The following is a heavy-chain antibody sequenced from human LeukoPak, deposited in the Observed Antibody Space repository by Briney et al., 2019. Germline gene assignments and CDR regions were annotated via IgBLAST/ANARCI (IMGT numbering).Heavy chain of an antibody. J-gene: IGHJ4*02. CDR3: ARQIKTTVIPYFDY. V-gene: IGHV4-30-4*01. D-gene: IGHD4-17*01. Sequence: SQTLSLTCTVSRGSISSGDYYWSWIRQPPGKGLEWIGYIYYSGSTYYNPSLKSRVTISVGTSKNQFSLKLSSVPAAHPAVYYCARQIKTTVIPYFDYWAKGTWVTVPS. CDR2: IYYSGST. CDR1: RGSISSGDYY.